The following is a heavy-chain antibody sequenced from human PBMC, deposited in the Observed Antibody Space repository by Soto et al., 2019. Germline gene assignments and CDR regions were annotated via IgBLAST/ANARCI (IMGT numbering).Heavy chain of an antibody. D-gene: IGHD2-15*01. CDR3: ARIGYCSGGSCWGYYYGMDV. CDR1: GGTFSSYA. V-gene: IGHV1-69*01. J-gene: IGHJ6*02. Sequence: QVQLVQSGAEVKKPGSSVKVPCKASGGTFSSYAISWVRQAPGQGLEWVGGIIPIFGTANYAQKFQGRVTITADESTSTAYMELSSLRSEDTAVYYCARIGYCSGGSCWGYYYGMDVWGQGTTVTVSS. CDR2: IIPIFGTA.